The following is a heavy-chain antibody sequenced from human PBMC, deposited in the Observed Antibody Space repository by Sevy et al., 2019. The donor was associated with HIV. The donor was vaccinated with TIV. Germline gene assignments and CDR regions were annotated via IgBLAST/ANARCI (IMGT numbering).Heavy chain of an antibody. CDR2: IYYSGST. D-gene: IGHD1-26*01. J-gene: IGHJ6*02. Sequence: SETLSLTCTVSGGSISSYYWSWIQQPPGKGLEWIGYIYYSGSTNYNPSLKSRVTISVDTSKNQFSLKLSSVTAVDTAVYYCARDSKGALFSGMDVWGQGTTVTVSS. CDR3: ARDSKGALFSGMDV. V-gene: IGHV4-59*01. CDR1: GGSISSYY.